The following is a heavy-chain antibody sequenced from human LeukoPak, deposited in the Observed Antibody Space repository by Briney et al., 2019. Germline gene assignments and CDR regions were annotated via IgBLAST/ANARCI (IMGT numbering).Heavy chain of an antibody. CDR3: AKRGPHYGIVGAWDAFDI. Sequence: GGSLRLSCAASGYTFSNYAMSWVRQPPGKGLEWVSTISGSAYATYYADSVKGRFTISRDNSKNTLYLQMNSLRAEDTAVYYCAKRGPHYGIVGAWDAFDIWGQGTMVTVSS. D-gene: IGHD1-26*01. V-gene: IGHV3-23*01. J-gene: IGHJ3*02. CDR2: ISGSAYAT. CDR1: GYTFSNYA.